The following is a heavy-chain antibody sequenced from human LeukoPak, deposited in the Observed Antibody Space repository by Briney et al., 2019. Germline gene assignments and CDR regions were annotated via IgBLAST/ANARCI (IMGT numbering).Heavy chain of an antibody. D-gene: IGHD6-13*01. CDR2: IRSKANSYAT. CDR3: ARGPPYINSWYGYNY. V-gene: IGHV3-73*01. CDR1: GFTFSGSA. Sequence: GGSLRLSCAASGFTFSGSAMHWVRQASGKGLEWVGRIRSKANSYATAYAASEKGRFTISRDDSKNTAYLQMNSLRAEDTAVYYCARGPPYINSWYGYNYWGQGTLVTVSS. J-gene: IGHJ4*02.